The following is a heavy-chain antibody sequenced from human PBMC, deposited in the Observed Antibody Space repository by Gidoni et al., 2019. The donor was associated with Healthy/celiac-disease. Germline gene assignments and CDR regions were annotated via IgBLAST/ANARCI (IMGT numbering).Heavy chain of an antibody. CDR3: AREGGNPIAAAFRYYYMDV. J-gene: IGHJ6*03. D-gene: IGHD6-13*01. CDR2: INHSGST. V-gene: IGHV4-34*01. CDR1: GGSFSGYY. Sequence: QVQLQQWGAGLLKPSETLSLTCAVYGGSFSGYYWGWIRQPPGKGLEWIGEINHSGSTNYNPSLKSRVTISVDTSKNQFSLKLSSVTAADTAVYYCAREGGNPIAAAFRYYYMDVWGKGTTVTVSS.